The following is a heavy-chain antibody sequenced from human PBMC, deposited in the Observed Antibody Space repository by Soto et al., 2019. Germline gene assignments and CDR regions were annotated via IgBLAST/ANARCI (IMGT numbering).Heavy chain of an antibody. CDR3: ARDFKGYDSSGYYGY. J-gene: IGHJ4*02. V-gene: IGHV4-4*02. CDR2: IYHSGST. Sequence: QVQLQESGPGLVKPSGTLSLTCAVSGASIISSNWWSWVRQPPGKGLEWIGEIYHSGSTNYNPSLKRRVTISVDKSKNRFSLKLSSVTAADTAVYYCARDFKGYDSSGYYGYWGQGTLVTVSS. CDR1: GASIISSNW. D-gene: IGHD3-22*01.